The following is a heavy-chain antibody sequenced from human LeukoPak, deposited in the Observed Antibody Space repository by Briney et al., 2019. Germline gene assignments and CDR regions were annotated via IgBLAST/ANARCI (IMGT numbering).Heavy chain of an antibody. D-gene: IGHD5-12*01. V-gene: IGHV3-53*01. Sequence: GGSLRLSCAASGFTFSDYYMSWVRQAPGKGLEWVSIIYSGGSTYYADSVKGRFTISRDNSKNTLYLQMNSLRAEDTAVYYCARAYGGYLYWGQGTLVTVSS. CDR1: GFTFSDYY. CDR2: IYSGGST. J-gene: IGHJ4*02. CDR3: ARAYGGYLY.